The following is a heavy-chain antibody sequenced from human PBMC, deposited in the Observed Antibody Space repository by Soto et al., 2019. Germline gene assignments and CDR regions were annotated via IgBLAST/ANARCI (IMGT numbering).Heavy chain of an antibody. CDR1: GFIFSSYA. J-gene: IGHJ4*02. D-gene: IGHD6-19*01. CDR3: AKFFVAGTRGYFDS. CDR2: ISASGDNA. V-gene: IGHV3-23*01. Sequence: PGGSLRLSCSASGFIFSSYAMSWVRRAPGKGLEWVSAISASGDNAYYADSVKGRFTISRDRSKSLYLQMKSLRAEDTAIYYCAKFFVAGTRGYFDSWGQGTLVTVSS.